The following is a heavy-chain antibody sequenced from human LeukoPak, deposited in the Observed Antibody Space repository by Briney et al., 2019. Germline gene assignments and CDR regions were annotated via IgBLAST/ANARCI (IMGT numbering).Heavy chain of an antibody. D-gene: IGHD2-2*01. CDR3: ARAAIAVVPAAAGWFDP. CDR1: GGSFSGYY. Sequence: PSETLSLTCAVYGGSFSGYYWSWIRQPPGKGLEWIGEINHSGSTNYNPSLKSRVTISVDTSKNQFSLKLSSVTAADTAVYYCARAAIAVVPAAAGWFDPWGQGTLVTVSS. V-gene: IGHV4-34*01. CDR2: INHSGST. J-gene: IGHJ5*02.